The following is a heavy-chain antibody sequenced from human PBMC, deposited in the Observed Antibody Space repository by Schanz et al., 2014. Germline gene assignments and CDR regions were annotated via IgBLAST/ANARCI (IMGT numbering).Heavy chain of an antibody. V-gene: IGHV3-7*03. J-gene: IGHJ4*02. Sequence: EAHLVESGGGLVKPGGSLTLSCAASGFIFSNYGMHWVRQAPGKGLEWVANIKEDGSVKDYVDSVKGRFTISRDNSKNTLYLQMNSLRAEDTAVYYCAKDAENTAMITDYFDYWGQGTLVTVSS. CDR3: AKDAENTAMITDYFDY. CDR2: IKEDGSVK. D-gene: IGHD5-18*01. CDR1: GFIFSNYG.